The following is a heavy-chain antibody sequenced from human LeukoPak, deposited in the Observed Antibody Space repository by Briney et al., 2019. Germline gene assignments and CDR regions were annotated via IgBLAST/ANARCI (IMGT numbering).Heavy chain of an antibody. J-gene: IGHJ4*02. CDR2: ISKGSSYI. CDR1: GFTFSTFS. V-gene: IGHV3-21*01. Sequence: GSLLLSCAASGFTFSTFSMNWVRQAPGKGLEWVSSISKGSSYIYYSDSVKGRFTLSRDNAKNSLYLQMNSLRAEDTAIYYCTKDWGTTGPYDYWGQGTLVTVSS. D-gene: IGHD2-2*01. CDR3: TKDWGTTGPYDY.